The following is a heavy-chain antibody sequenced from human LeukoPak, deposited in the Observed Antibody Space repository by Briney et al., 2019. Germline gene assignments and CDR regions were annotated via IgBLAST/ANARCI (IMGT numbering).Heavy chain of an antibody. J-gene: IGHJ4*02. V-gene: IGHV3-23*01. CDR1: GFTFSSYA. D-gene: IGHD6-13*01. Sequence: PGGSLRLSCAASGFTFSSYAMSWVRQAPGKGLEWVSSITGSFITTYYADSVKGRFTISRDNSKNTLYLQMSSLRAEDTAVYYCAKNLIAAAGPTLDYWGQGTLVTVSS. CDR2: ITGSFITT. CDR3: AKNLIAAAGPTLDY.